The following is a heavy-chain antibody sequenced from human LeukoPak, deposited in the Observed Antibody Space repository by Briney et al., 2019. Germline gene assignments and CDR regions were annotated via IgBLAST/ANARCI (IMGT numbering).Heavy chain of an antibody. Sequence: SETLSLTCTVSGGSISGITYYWGWIRQPPGKGLEWVGHMYYRGNTFYNPSLKSRVTISLDTSKNLFSLKLRSVTAADTAVYYCARLYGNYQNYFDYWGQGTLVTVSS. D-gene: IGHD1-7*01. J-gene: IGHJ4*02. CDR1: GGSISGITYY. CDR3: ARLYGNYQNYFDY. V-gene: IGHV4-39*07. CDR2: MYYRGNT.